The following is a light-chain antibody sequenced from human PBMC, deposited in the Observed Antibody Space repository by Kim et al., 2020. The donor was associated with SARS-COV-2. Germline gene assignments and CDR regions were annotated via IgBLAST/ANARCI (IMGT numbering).Light chain of an antibody. CDR3: QTWGTGIHKV. V-gene: IGLV4-69*01. J-gene: IGLJ3*02. Sequence: SVKLTCTLSSGHSSYAIAWHQQQPEKGPRYLMKLNSDGSHSKGDGIPDRFSGSSSGAERYLTISSLQSEDEADYYCQTWGTGIHKVFGGGTKLTVL. CDR1: SGHSSYA. CDR2: LNSDGSH.